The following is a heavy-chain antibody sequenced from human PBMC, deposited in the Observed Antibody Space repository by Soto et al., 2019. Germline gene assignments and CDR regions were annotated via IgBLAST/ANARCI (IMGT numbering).Heavy chain of an antibody. J-gene: IGHJ3*02. CDR2: FDPEDGET. Sequence: ASVKVSCKVSGYTLTELSMHWVRQAPGKGLEWMGGFDPEDGETIYAQQFQGRVTMTEDTSTDTAYMELSSLRSEDTAVYYCATTSSGWYQGGAFDIWGQGTMVTVSS. CDR1: GYTLTELS. CDR3: ATTSSGWYQGGAFDI. V-gene: IGHV1-24*01. D-gene: IGHD6-19*01.